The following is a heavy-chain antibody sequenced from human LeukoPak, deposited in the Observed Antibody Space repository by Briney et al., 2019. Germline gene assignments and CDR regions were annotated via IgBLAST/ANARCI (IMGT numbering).Heavy chain of an antibody. CDR1: GYSISSGYY. V-gene: IGHV4-38-2*02. CDR3: ARISDNYYMDV. Sequence: SETLSLTCTVSGYSISSGYYWGWIRQPPGKGLEWIGSIYHSGSTYYNPSLKSRVTISVDTSKNQFSLKLSSVTAADTAVYYCARISDNYYMDVWGKGTTVTVSS. CDR2: IYHSGST. J-gene: IGHJ6*03.